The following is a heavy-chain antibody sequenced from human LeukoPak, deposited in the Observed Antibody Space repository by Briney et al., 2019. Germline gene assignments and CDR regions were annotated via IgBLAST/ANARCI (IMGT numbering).Heavy chain of an antibody. Sequence: GGSLRLSCAASGFTFSSYSMNWVRQAPGKGLEWVSSISSSSSYIYYADSVKGRFTISRDNAKNSLYLQMNSLRAEDTAVYYCAIGCWNCRYAMDVWGQGTTVTVSS. V-gene: IGHV3-21*01. D-gene: IGHD2-15*01. CDR2: ISSSSSYI. J-gene: IGHJ6*02. CDR3: AIGCWNCRYAMDV. CDR1: GFTFSSYS.